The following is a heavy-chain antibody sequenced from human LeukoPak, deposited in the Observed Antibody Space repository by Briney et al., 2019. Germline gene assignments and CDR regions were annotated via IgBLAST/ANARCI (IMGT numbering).Heavy chain of an antibody. D-gene: IGHD5-18*01. Sequence: GSLRLSCAASGFTLSSYNMNWVRQAPGKGLEWIGTIHRGGTTDYNPSLKSRLTISVDTSKNQFSLHLTSVTAADTAVYYCVRVYIYGRSYFDYWGQGTLVTVSS. V-gene: IGHV4-38-2*01. J-gene: IGHJ4*02. CDR1: GFTLSSYN. CDR2: IHRGGTT. CDR3: VRVYIYGRSYFDY.